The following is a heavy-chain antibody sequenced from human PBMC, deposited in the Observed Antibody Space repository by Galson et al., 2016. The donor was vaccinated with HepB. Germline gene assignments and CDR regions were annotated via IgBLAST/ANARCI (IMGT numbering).Heavy chain of an antibody. V-gene: IGHV4-39*01. CDR2: IYFSGST. CDR1: GGSISSSSHY. D-gene: IGHD1-26*01. CDR3: ARYGVRRTDRVGSTDV. Sequence: SETLSLTCTVSGGSISSSSHYWGWIRQPPGKGLEWVGSIYFSGSTYYNPSLASRLTISVDTSKNQFSLKLSSVTAADTAVYYCARYGVRRTDRVGSTDVWGQGTLVTVSS. J-gene: IGHJ4*02.